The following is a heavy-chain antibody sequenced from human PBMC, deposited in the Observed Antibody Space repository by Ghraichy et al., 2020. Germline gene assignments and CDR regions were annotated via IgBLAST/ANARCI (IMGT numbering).Heavy chain of an antibody. D-gene: IGHD3-10*01. V-gene: IGHV3-23*01. CDR3: AKEEGGRAVDY. CDR2: ISGSGSST. J-gene: IGHJ4*02. Sequence: GESLHISCAASGFTFSSYAMSWVRQAPGKGLEWVSAISGSGSSTYDADSVKGRFTISRDNSKNTLYLQMNSLRAEDTAVYYCAKEEGGRAVDYWGQGTLVTVSS. CDR1: GFTFSSYA.